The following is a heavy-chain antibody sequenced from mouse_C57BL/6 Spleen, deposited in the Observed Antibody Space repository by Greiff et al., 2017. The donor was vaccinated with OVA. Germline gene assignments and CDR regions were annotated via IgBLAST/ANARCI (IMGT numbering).Heavy chain of an antibody. Sequence: QVQLQQPGAELVMPGASVKLSCKASGYTFTSYWMHWVKQRPGQGLEWIGEIDPSDSYTNYNQKFKGKSTLTVDKSSSTAYMQLSSLASEDSAVYYCARAGTTVDFEVWGTGTPVTVSS. D-gene: IGHD1-1*01. CDR2: IDPSDSYT. CDR1: GYTFTSYW. J-gene: IGHJ1*03. CDR3: ARAGTTVDFEV. V-gene: IGHV1-69*01.